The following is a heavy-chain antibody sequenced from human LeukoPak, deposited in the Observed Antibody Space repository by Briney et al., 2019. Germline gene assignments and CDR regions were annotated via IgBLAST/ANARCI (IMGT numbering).Heavy chain of an antibody. CDR2: ISSNGGST. CDR1: GFTFSSYA. J-gene: IGHJ4*02. Sequence: GGSLRLSCAASGFTFSSYAMHWVRQDPGKGLESVSAISSNGGSTYYANSVRGRFTISRDNSKNTLYLQMGSLRAEDMAVYYCASAYSSTWRGYFDYWGQGTLVTVSS. D-gene: IGHD6-13*01. V-gene: IGHV3-64*01. CDR3: ASAYSSTWRGYFDY.